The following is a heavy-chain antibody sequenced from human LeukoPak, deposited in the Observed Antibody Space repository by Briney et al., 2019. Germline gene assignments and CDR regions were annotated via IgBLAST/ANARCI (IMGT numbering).Heavy chain of an antibody. CDR2: MNPNSGNT. J-gene: IGHJ2*01. CDR1: GYTFTSYD. CDR3: ARSPLGVRHNWYFDL. D-gene: IGHD3-10*01. Sequence: ASVKVSCKASGYTFTSYDINWVRQATGQGLEWMGWMNPNSGNTGYAQKFQGRVTITADKSTSTAYMELSSLRSEDTAVYYRARSPLGVRHNWYFDLWGRGTLVTVSS. V-gene: IGHV1-8*03.